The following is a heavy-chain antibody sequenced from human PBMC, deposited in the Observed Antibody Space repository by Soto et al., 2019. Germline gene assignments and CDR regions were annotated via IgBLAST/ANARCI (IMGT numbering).Heavy chain of an antibody. J-gene: IGHJ4*02. D-gene: IGHD2-21*01. V-gene: IGHV3-23*01. CDR1: GFSFKTYG. Sequence: EVQLLESGGGLVQPGGSLRLSCADSGFSFKTYGMTWVRQAPGKGLEGVAHIGLSNSDTYYADCVKGRFTISRDNSKNMVYLQMNSLRDADTAVYYCVKGGAYCYNDCTRSYWGRGTLVTVSS. CDR3: VKGGAYCYNDCTRSY. CDR2: IGLSNSDT.